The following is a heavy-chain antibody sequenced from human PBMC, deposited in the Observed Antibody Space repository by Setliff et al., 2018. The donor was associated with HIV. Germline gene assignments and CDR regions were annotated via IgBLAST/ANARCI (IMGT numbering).Heavy chain of an antibody. CDR2: VDYRGNT. J-gene: IGHJ4*02. V-gene: IGHV4-39*02. CDR1: GASVSSSSYY. Sequence: SETLSLTCSVSGASVSSSSYYWGWVRQPPGKGLEWIGIVDYRGNTYYSPSFHSRVTVLVDTSKNHFSLKLSSVTAADTAVCYCARGGGYDRSGYYPFDYWGQGTPVTVSS. D-gene: IGHD3-22*01. CDR3: ARGGGYDRSGYYPFDY.